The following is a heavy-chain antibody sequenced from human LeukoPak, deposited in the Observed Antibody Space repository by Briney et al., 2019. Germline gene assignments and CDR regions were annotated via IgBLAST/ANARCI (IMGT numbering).Heavy chain of an antibody. Sequence: SETLSLTCTVSGGSISSSSYYWGWIRQPPGKGLEWIGSIYYSGSTYYNPSRKGRVTISVDTSKNQFSLKLSSVTAADTAVYYCARRPFSSAAVNWFDPWGQGTLVTVSS. D-gene: IGHD6-13*01. CDR1: GGSISSSSYY. CDR3: ARRPFSSAAVNWFDP. CDR2: IYYSGST. V-gene: IGHV4-39*01. J-gene: IGHJ5*02.